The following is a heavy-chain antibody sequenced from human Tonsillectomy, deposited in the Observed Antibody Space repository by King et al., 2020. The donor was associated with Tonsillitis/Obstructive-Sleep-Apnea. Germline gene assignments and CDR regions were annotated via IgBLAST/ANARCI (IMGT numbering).Heavy chain of an antibody. J-gene: IGHJ6*03. CDR3: ARDLCLSGCYYYMDV. CDR2: INSDGSST. Sequence: VQLVESGGGLVQPGGSLRLSCAASGFTFSSYWMHWVRQAPGKGLVWVSRINSDGSSTTYADSVKGRFTISRDNAKNTLYLQMNSLRAEDTAVYYCARDLCLSGCYYYMDVWGKGTTVTVSS. V-gene: IGHV3-74*01. D-gene: IGHD3-16*01. CDR1: GFTFSSYW.